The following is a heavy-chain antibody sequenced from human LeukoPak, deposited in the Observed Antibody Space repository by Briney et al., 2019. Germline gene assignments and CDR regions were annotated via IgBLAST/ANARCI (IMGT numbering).Heavy chain of an antibody. V-gene: IGHV3-30*18. CDR3: AKGNAVAGNEYFQH. CDR1: GFTLSSYG. CDR2: ISYDGSNK. D-gene: IGHD6-19*01. Sequence: GGSLRLSCAASGFTLSSYGMHWVRQAPGKGLEWVAVISYDGSNKYYADSVKGRFTVSRDNSKNTLYLQMNSLRAEDTAVYYCAKGNAVAGNEYFQHWGQGTLVTVSS. J-gene: IGHJ1*01.